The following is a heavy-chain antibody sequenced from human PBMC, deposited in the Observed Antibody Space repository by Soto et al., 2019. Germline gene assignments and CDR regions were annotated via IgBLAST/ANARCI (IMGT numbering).Heavy chain of an antibody. D-gene: IGHD1-26*01. CDR2: IWYDGSNK. V-gene: IGHV3-33*01. CDR1: GFTFSSYG. J-gene: IGHJ4*02. CDR3: AREGGSYRYYLDY. Sequence: QVQLVESGGGVVQPGRSLRLSCAASGFTFSSYGMHWVRQAPGKGLEWVAVIWYDGSNKYYADSVKGRFTISRDNSKNTLYLQMNSLRAEDTAVYYCAREGGSYRYYLDYWGQGTLVTVSS.